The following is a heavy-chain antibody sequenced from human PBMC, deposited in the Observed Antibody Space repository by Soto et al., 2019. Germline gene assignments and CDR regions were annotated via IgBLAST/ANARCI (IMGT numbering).Heavy chain of an antibody. CDR3: AKDSRYDFWSGYYPAYVDY. CDR2: ISYDGSNK. V-gene: IGHV3-30*18. CDR1: GFTFSSYG. J-gene: IGHJ4*02. Sequence: GGSLRLSCAASGFTFSSYGMHWVRQAPGKGLEWVAVISYDGSNKYYADSVKGRFTISRDNSKNTLYLQMNSLRAEDTAVYYCAKDSRYDFWSGYYPAYVDYWGQGTLVTSPQ. D-gene: IGHD3-3*01.